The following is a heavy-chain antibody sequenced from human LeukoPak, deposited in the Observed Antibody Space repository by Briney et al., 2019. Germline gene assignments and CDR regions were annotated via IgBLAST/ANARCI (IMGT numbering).Heavy chain of an antibody. Sequence: GGSRRLSRAASGFTVSNNYMSWVRQAPGKGLEWVSITYSDSSTNYADSVKGRFTISRDTSQNTLSLQMNSLRAEDTAVYYCVRKNRDFNAAFDIWGQGTVVTVSS. J-gene: IGHJ3*02. CDR2: TYSDSST. D-gene: IGHD2-21*02. CDR3: VRKNRDFNAAFDI. CDR1: GFTVSNNY. V-gene: IGHV3-53*01.